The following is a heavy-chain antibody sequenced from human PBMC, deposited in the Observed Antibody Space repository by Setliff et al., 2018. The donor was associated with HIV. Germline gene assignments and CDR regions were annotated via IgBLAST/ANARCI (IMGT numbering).Heavy chain of an antibody. D-gene: IGHD2-2*01. CDR3: ARGSCSTISCSLRVGNDVFDI. CDR2: SCYSGNA. Sequence: SETLSLTCTVSGSAISSNNYYWGWIRQSPGKGLEWFGSSCYSGNAYYNPSLKRRLTIALDTSKNQFSLKLNSVTAADTAVYYCARGSCSTISCSLRVGNDVFDIWGKGTMVT. CDR1: GSAISSNNYY. J-gene: IGHJ3*02. V-gene: IGHV4-39*07.